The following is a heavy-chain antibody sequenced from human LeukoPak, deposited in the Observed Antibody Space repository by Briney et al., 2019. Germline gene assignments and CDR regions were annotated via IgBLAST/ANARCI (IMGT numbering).Heavy chain of an antibody. CDR2: ISYDGSNK. V-gene: IGHV3-30*18. J-gene: IGHJ4*02. Sequence: GGSLRLSCAASGFTFSSYGMHWVRQAPGKGLEWVAVISYDGSNKYYADSVKGRFTISRDNSKNTLYLQMSSLRAEDTAVYYCAKGDYYDSSGLYDYWGQGTLVTVSS. CDR1: GFTFSSYG. CDR3: AKGDYYDSSGLYDY. D-gene: IGHD3-22*01.